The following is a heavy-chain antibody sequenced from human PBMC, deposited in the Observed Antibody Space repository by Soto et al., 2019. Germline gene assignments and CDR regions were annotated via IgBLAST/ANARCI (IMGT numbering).Heavy chain of an antibody. CDR1: GYTFSSYW. Sequence: EVQLVESGGGLVQPGGSLRLSCASSGYTFSSYWMHWVRQAPGKGLLWVSRINSDGSSTSYADSVKGRFTISRDNAKNTLYLPMNSLRAEDTAVYYCARDLSPSGSYYHYDYGMDVWGQGTTVTVSS. J-gene: IGHJ6*02. CDR2: INSDGSST. CDR3: ARDLSPSGSYYHYDYGMDV. D-gene: IGHD1-26*01. V-gene: IGHV3-74*01.